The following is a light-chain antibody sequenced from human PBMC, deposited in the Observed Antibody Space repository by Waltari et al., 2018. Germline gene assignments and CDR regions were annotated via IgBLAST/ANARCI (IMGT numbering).Light chain of an antibody. Sequence: DIVMTQSPDSLAVSLGERATINFKSSQTVLYSSNNKNYLGWDQQKPGQPPKLVIYWASTRASGVPDRFSAGGSGTDFNFTISSLQAEDVAVYYCQQYYTSPYTFAQGTKLEI. CDR3: QQYYTSPYT. V-gene: IGKV4-1*01. CDR1: QTVLYSSNNKNY. J-gene: IGKJ2*01. CDR2: WAS.